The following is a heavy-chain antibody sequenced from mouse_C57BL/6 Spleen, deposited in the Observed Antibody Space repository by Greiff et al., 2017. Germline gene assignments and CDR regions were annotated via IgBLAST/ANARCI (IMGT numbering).Heavy chain of an antibody. V-gene: IGHV1-72*01. CDR2: IDPNSGGT. Sequence: QVQLQQPGAELVKPGASVKLSCKASGYTFTSYWMHWVKQRPGRGLEWIGKIDPNSGGTKYNEKFKSKATLTVDKPSRTAYMQLRSLTSEDSAVYYGARGDYGSSYRGAMDYWGQGTSGTVSS. CDR1: GYTFTSYW. D-gene: IGHD1-1*01. CDR3: ARGDYGSSYRGAMDY. J-gene: IGHJ4*01.